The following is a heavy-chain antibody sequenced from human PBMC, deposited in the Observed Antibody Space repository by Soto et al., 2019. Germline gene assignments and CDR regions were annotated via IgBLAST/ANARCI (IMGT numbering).Heavy chain of an antibody. CDR1: GFSFSSFA. D-gene: IGHD2-8*01. CDR2: ISGSGATT. Sequence: VHLLQSGCGLVQPGGSMRLSGATSGFSFSSFARSWVRPATGKGLEWFSAISGSGATTFYADSMKGRFTSSMDNPRDTLYLQLNSRRAADTAVYFWAREQCSPLDRYGADGAADWVDPWGRGDLVTVSS. J-gene: IGHJ5*02. CDR3: AREQCSPLDRYGADGAADWVDP. V-gene: IGHV3-23*01.